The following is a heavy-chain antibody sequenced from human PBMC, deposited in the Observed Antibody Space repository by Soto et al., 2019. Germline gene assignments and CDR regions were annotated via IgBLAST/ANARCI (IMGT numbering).Heavy chain of an antibody. CDR1: GDSIRRYY. D-gene: IGHD1-20*01. J-gene: IGHJ4*02. CDR3: AREQYDWKI. CDR2: VFHTGNT. V-gene: IGHV4-59*01. Sequence: PSETLSLTCSVSGDSIRRYYWTWIRQPPGKGLQWIGYVFHTGNTNYNPSLKSRVTISEDASQNLVSLRLTSVTAADTAVYFWAREQYDWKIWGQGTQVTVSS.